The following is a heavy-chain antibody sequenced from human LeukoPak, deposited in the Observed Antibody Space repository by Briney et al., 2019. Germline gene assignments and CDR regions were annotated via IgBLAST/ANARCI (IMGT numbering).Heavy chain of an antibody. J-gene: IGHJ4*02. V-gene: IGHV3-23*01. CDR1: AFTLSIYA. CDR3: AKARGSYSSTTPTHY. D-gene: IGHD1-26*01. CDR2: ITNSGTNT. Sequence: GGSMRLSCAASAFTLSIYAMSWVSPAPGRGREWVSSITNSGTNTYYVDSVKGRLTISRDNSKNSLYLQMNSLRAEDTAVDYCAKARGSYSSTTPTHYWGRGTLVTVS.